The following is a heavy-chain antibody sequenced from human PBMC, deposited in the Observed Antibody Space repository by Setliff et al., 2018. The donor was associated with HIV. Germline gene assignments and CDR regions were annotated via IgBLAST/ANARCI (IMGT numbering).Heavy chain of an antibody. CDR2: ISIYNGNT. Sequence: ASVMVSCKASGYTFTGYYMHWVRQAPGQGLEWMGWISIYNGNTNSAQKFQGRVTMTTDTSTSTAYMELRSLRSDDTAVYYCARVYCSNGVCYMNWFDPWGQGTLVTVSS. V-gene: IGHV1-18*04. CDR3: ARVYCSNGVCYMNWFDP. CDR1: GYTFTGYY. D-gene: IGHD2-8*01. J-gene: IGHJ5*02.